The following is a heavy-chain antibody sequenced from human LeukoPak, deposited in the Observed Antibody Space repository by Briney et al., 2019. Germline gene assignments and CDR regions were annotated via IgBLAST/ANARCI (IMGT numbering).Heavy chain of an antibody. D-gene: IGHD6-19*01. J-gene: IGHJ4*02. Sequence: PSQTLSLTCTVSGGSISSGSCYWRWIRQPAGKGLEWIGRIYTSGSTNYNPSLKSRVTISVDTSKNQFSLKLSSVTAADSAVYYCAGVSVRQWLPSRWGQGTLVTVSS. CDR1: GGSISSGSCY. V-gene: IGHV4-61*02. CDR3: AGVSVRQWLPSR. CDR2: IYTSGST.